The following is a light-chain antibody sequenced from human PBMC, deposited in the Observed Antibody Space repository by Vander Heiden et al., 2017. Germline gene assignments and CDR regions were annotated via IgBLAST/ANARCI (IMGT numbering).Light chain of an antibody. Sequence: DIQMTQSPSSLSASVGDRVTITCRASQSISSYLNWYQQKPGKAPKLLIYGASSLQSGVPSRCSGSGSGTDFTLTISSLQPEDFATYYCQRCYSTPRTFGPGTKLEIK. CDR3: QRCYSTPRT. CDR1: QSISSY. J-gene: IGKJ2*02. V-gene: IGKV1-39*01. CDR2: GAS.